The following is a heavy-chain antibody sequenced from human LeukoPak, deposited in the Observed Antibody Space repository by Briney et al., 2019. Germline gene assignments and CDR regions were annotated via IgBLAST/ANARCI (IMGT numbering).Heavy chain of an antibody. CDR1: GFTFSSYD. V-gene: IGHV3-13*04. CDR2: IGTAGDT. Sequence: GESLRLSCAASGFTFSSYDMHCVRQATGKGLEWISVIGTAGDTYYSGSVKGQFTISRENAKNSLYLQMNSLRAGDTAVYYCARASMVRERLFDYWGQGTPVTVSS. J-gene: IGHJ4*02. D-gene: IGHD3-10*01. CDR3: ARASMVRERLFDY.